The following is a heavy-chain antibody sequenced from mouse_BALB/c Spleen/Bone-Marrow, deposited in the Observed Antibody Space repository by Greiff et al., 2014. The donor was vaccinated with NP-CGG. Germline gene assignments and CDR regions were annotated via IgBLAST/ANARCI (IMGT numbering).Heavy chain of an antibody. CDR2: ISTYSGNT. V-gene: IGHV1-67*01. CDR1: GYTFTAYA. Sequence: VMLVESGPELVRPGVSVKLSCKGSGYTFTAYAMHWVKQGHAKSLEWIGLISTYSGNTHYNQNFKGKATMTVDKSSSTAYMELARLTSEDSAIYYCARNFYGSSYFDCWGQGTTLSVSS. J-gene: IGHJ2*01. CDR3: ARNFYGSSYFDC. D-gene: IGHD1-1*01.